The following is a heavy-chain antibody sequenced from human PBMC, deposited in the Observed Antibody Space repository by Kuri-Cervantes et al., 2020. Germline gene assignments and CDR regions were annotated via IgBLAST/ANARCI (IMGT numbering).Heavy chain of an antibody. V-gene: IGHV3-11*01. CDR2: ISSSGSTI. J-gene: IGHJ6*02. Sequence: GGSLRLSCAASGFTVSSNYMSWVRQAPGKGLEWVSYISSSGSTIYYADSVKGRFTISRDNAKNSLYLQMNSLRAEDTAVYYCARGSLEWLSGGMDVWGQGTTVTVSS. CDR1: GFTVSSNY. CDR3: ARGSLEWLSGGMDV. D-gene: IGHD3-3*01.